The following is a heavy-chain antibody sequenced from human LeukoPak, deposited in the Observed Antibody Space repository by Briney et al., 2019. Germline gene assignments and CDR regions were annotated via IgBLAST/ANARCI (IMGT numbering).Heavy chain of an antibody. J-gene: IGHJ4*02. Sequence: ASVKVSCKASGYTFTGYYMHWVRQAPGQGLEWMGWINPNSGGTNYAQKFQGRATMTRDTSISTAYMELSRLRSDDTAVYYCARDREGATTDFDYWGQGTLVTVSS. CDR1: GYTFTGYY. V-gene: IGHV1-2*02. CDR2: INPNSGGT. D-gene: IGHD1-26*01. CDR3: ARDREGATTDFDY.